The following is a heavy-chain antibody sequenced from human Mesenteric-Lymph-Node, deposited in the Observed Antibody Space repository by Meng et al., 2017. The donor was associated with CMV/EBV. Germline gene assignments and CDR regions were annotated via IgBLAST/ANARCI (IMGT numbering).Heavy chain of an antibody. CDR3: ARLDYYGSGSYDY. D-gene: IGHD3-10*01. CDR2: INPNSGGT. J-gene: IGHJ4*02. V-gene: IGHV1-2*06. Sequence: KAAGYTSTGNYRHWVRQAPGQGLEWMGRINPNSGGTNYAQKFQGRVTMTRDTSISTAYMELSRLRSDDTAVYYCARLDYYGSGSYDYWGQGTLVTVSS. CDR1: GYTSTGNY.